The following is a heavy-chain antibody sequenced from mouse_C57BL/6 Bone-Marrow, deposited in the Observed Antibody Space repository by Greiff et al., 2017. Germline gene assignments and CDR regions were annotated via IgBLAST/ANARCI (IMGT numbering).Heavy chain of an antibody. CDR1: GYTFPSYW. J-gene: IGHJ4*01. V-gene: IGHV1-64*01. CDR2: IHPNSGST. CDR3: ARAATVVAHYYAMDY. Sequence: QVQLKQPGAELVKPGASVKLSCKASGYTFPSYWMHWVKQRPGQGLAWIGMIHPNSGSTNYNEKFKSKATLTVAQSSSTAYMQLGNLTSEDSAVDYCARAATVVAHYYAMDYWGQGTSVTVSS. D-gene: IGHD1-1*01.